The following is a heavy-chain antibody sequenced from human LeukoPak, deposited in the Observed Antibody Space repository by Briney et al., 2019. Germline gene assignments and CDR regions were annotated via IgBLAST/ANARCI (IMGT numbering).Heavy chain of an antibody. CDR3: VRGITMFQH. CDR2: ISLNGGST. Sequence: GGSLRLSCAASGFTFEDYGMSWVRQVPGKGLEWVSCISLNGGSTGYADSVKGRFTISRDNVKNSLYLQMNSLRAEDTAFYYCVRGITMFQHWGEGTLVTVSS. J-gene: IGHJ1*01. D-gene: IGHD3-10*01. CDR1: GFTFEDYG. V-gene: IGHV3-20*04.